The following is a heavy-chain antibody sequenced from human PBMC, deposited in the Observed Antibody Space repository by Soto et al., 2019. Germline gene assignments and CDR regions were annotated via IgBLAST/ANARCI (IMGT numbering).Heavy chain of an antibody. CDR3: ARGWPPERLLVDY. V-gene: IGHV4-31*03. Sequence: SENLRLTCTVSGGTLRPSEYYWSWIRQHPGKGLEWIGYIYYSGSTYYNPSLKSRVTISVDTSKNQFSLKLSSVTAADTAVYYCARGWPPERLLVDYWGQGTLVTVS. J-gene: IGHJ4*02. D-gene: IGHD3-3*01. CDR1: GGTLRPSEYY. CDR2: IYYSGST.